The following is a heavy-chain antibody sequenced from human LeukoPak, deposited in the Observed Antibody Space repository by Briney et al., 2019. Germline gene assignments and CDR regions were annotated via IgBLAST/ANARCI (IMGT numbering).Heavy chain of an antibody. CDR3: ARGSPPRVYYDRSGYYSYYFDY. CDR2: ISPYNGNT. J-gene: IGHJ4*02. CDR1: GYKFTNYG. V-gene: IGHV1-18*01. D-gene: IGHD3-22*01. Sequence: GASVKVSCKASGYKFTNYGISWVRQAPGQGLEWMGWISPYNGNTMYAQKLQGRVTMTTDTSTSTAYMELRSLRSDDTAVYYCARGSPPRVYYDRSGYYSYYFDYWGQGTLVTVSS.